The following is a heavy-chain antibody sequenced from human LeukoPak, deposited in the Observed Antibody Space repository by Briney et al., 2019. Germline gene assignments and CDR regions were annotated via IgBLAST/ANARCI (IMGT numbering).Heavy chain of an antibody. Sequence: GGSLRPSCAASGFTFSSYWMHWVRQAPGKGLVWVSRINSDGSSTSYADSVKGRFTISRDNAKNTLYLQMNSLRAEDTAVYYCARGYYGSGSYYPDYWGQGTLVTVSS. CDR3: ARGYYGSGSYYPDY. CDR1: GFTFSSYW. D-gene: IGHD3-10*01. V-gene: IGHV3-74*01. CDR2: INSDGSST. J-gene: IGHJ4*02.